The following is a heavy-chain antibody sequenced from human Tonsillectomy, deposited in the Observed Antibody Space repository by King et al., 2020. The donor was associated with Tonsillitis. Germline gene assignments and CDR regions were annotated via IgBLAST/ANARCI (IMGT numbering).Heavy chain of an antibody. CDR2: IYYSGNT. J-gene: IGHJ4*02. CDR3: ASVRGSYRNCDY. CDR1: GGSISSTSYY. Sequence: QLQESGPGLVKPSETLSLTCTVSGGSISSTSYYWGWIRQPPGKGLEWIGSIYYSGNTYYNPSLKSRVTISVDTSKNQFSLKLSSLTAADTAMYYCASVRGSYRNCDYWGQGTLVTVSS. D-gene: IGHD1-26*01. V-gene: IGHV4-39*01.